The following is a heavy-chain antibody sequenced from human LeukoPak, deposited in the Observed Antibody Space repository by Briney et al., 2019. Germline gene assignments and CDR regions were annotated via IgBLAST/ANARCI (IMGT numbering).Heavy chain of an antibody. CDR2: IWYDGSNK. CDR1: GFTFSSYG. J-gene: IGHJ6*02. V-gene: IGHV3-33*01. CDR3: ARGTPELSPLPDYGMDV. D-gene: IGHD3-16*02. Sequence: GRSLRLSCAASGFTFSSYGMHWVRQAPGKGLEWVAVIWYDGSNKYYADSVKGRFTISRDNSKNTLYLQMNSLRAEDTAVYYCARGTPELSPLPDYGMDVWGQGTTVTVSS.